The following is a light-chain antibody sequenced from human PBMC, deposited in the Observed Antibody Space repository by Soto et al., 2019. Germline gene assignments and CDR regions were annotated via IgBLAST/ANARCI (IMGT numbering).Light chain of an antibody. CDR1: QSVSSN. Sequence: EIVMTQSPATLSMSPGERATLSCRASQSVSSNLAWYQQRPGQAPRLLIFGASTRATTVPARFSGSGSGTDFSLTISSLQSDYFAVYFCQQYIDWPRTFGQGTRVEIK. J-gene: IGKJ1*01. CDR3: QQYIDWPRT. V-gene: IGKV3-15*01. CDR2: GAS.